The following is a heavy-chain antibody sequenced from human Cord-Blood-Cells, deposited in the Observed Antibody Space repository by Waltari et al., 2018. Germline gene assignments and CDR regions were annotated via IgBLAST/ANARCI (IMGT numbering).Heavy chain of an antibody. Sequence: EVQLVESGGGLVKPGGSLRLSCAASGFTFSSYSMNWVRQAPGKGLEWVSSISSSSSYIYYAASVKGRFTISRANAKNSLYLQMNSLRAEDTAVYYCARDGYGYAFDIWGQGTMVTVSS. V-gene: IGHV3-21*01. D-gene: IGHD5-18*01. CDR1: GFTFSSYS. CDR3: ARDGYGYAFDI. CDR2: ISSSSSYI. J-gene: IGHJ3*02.